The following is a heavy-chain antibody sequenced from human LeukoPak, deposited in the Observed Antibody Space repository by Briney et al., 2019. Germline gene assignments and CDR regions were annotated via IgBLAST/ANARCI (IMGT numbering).Heavy chain of an antibody. D-gene: IGHD3-3*01. Sequence: PSETLSLTCTVSGGSISSYYWSWIRQPPGKGLEWIGYTYYSGSTNYNPSLKSRVTISVDTSKNQFSLKLSSVTAADTAVYYCARYVCVRDFWSGYYTSGVGWFDPWGQGTLVTVSS. V-gene: IGHV4-59*08. J-gene: IGHJ5*02. CDR1: GGSISSYY. CDR2: TYYSGST. CDR3: ARYVCVRDFWSGYYTSGVGWFDP.